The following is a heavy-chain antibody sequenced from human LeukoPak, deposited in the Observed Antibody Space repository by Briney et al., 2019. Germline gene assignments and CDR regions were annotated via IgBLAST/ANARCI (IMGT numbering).Heavy chain of an antibody. D-gene: IGHD2-15*01. CDR3: ARVEDNYFDY. J-gene: IGHJ4*02. V-gene: IGHV4-34*01. CDR1: GGSFSGYY. Sequence: SVTLSLTCAVYGGSFSGYYWSWIRQPPGKGLEWIGEINHSGSTNYNPSLKSRVTISVDTSKNQFSLKLSSVTAADTAVYYCARVEDNYFDYWGQGTLVTVSS. CDR2: INHSGST.